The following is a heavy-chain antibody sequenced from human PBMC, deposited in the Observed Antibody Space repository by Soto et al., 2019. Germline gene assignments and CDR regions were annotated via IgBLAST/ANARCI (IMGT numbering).Heavy chain of an antibody. Sequence: GXSVKVSCKASGYTFTGYYMHWVRQAPGQGLEWMGWINPNSGGTNYAQKFQGRVTMTRDTSISTAYMELSRLRSDDTAVYYCAREGTYYYDSSGESVWFDPWGQGTLVTVSS. D-gene: IGHD3-22*01. CDR1: GYTFTGYY. CDR2: INPNSGGT. J-gene: IGHJ5*02. V-gene: IGHV1-2*02. CDR3: AREGTYYYDSSGESVWFDP.